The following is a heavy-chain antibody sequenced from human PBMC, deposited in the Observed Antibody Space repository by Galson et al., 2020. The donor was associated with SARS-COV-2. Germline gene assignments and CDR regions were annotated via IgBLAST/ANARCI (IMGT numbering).Heavy chain of an antibody. V-gene: IGHV3-23*01. CDR2: VSESAVIT. CDR3: AKAQWLATRDPFDK. J-gene: IGHJ3*02. Sequence: GESLKISCTASGFTFGRSAMSWVRQAPGKGLEWVSAVSESAVITEYADSVKGRFTISRDNPKNTLYLQMSSLRAEDTATYYCAKAQWLATRDPFDKWGQGTLVTVSS. CDR1: GFTFGRSA. D-gene: IGHD6-19*01.